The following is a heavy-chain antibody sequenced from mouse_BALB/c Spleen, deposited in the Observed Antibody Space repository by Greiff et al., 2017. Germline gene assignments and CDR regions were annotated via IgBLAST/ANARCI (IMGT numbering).Heavy chain of an antibody. J-gene: IGHJ2*01. CDR2: ISYSGST. Sequence: LLESGPGLVKPSQSLSLTCTVTGYSITSDYAWNWIRQFPGNKLEWMGYISYSGSTSYNPSLKSRISITRDTSKNQFFLQLNSVTTEDTATYYCARKGYYGSSYDYFDYWGQGTTLTVSS. CDR3: ARKGYYGSSYDYFDY. D-gene: IGHD1-1*01. CDR1: GYSITSDYA. V-gene: IGHV3-2*02.